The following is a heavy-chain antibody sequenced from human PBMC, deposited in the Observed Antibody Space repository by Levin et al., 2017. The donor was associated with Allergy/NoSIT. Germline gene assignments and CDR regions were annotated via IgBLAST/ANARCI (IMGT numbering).Heavy chain of an antibody. J-gene: IGHJ4*02. Sequence: KISCKASGFTFTSSAVQWVRQARGQRLEWIGWIVVGSGNTNYAQKFQERVTITRDMSTSTAYMELSSLRSEDTAVYYCAADFKQQLVSYWGQGTLVTVSS. CDR1: GFTFTSSA. V-gene: IGHV1-58*01. D-gene: IGHD6-13*01. CDR2: IVVGSGNT. CDR3: AADFKQQLVSY.